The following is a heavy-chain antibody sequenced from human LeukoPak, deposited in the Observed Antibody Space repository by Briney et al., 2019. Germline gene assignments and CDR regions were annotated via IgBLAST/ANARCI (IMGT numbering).Heavy chain of an antibody. CDR3: ARDLSHDSSGTHAFDI. D-gene: IGHD3-22*01. J-gene: IGHJ3*02. CDR2: INPSGGST. V-gene: IGHV1-46*01. CDR1: GYTFTAYY. Sequence: GASVKVSCKAYGYTFTAYYMHWVRQAPGQGLEWMGIINPSGGSTSYAQKFQGRVTMTRDMSTSTVYMELSSLRSEDMAVYYCARDLSHDSSGTHAFDIWGQGTMVTVSS.